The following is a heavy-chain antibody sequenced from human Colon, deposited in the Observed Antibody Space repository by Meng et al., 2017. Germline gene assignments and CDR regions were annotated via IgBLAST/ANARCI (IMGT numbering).Heavy chain of an antibody. D-gene: IGHD4-23*01. J-gene: IGHJ4*02. CDR1: GGSISSNYW. CDR3: ARIDYGGNGIEKYFFDY. Sequence: QGQLKWSGPGLVKPSGTLSLTCAVSGGSISSNYWWSWVRQSPKKGLEWIGEIHHGGTTNYNPSLKSRVTISVDTSNNQFSLKLSSVTAADTAVYYCARIDYGGNGIEKYFFDYWGQGTLVTVSS. CDR2: IHHGGTT. V-gene: IGHV4-4*02.